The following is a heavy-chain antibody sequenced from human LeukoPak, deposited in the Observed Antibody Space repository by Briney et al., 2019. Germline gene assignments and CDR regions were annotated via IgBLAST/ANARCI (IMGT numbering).Heavy chain of an antibody. J-gene: IGHJ5*02. V-gene: IGHV1-18*03. D-gene: IGHD6-13*01. CDR3: ARAGVDLPGYSSSWYGGGWFDP. Sequence: ASVKVSCKASGYTFTSYGISWVRQAPGQGLEWMGWISAYNGNTNYAQKLQGRVTMTTDTSTSTAYMELRSLRSDDMAVYYCARAGVDLPGYSSSWYGGGWFDPWGQGTLVTVSS. CDR2: ISAYNGNT. CDR1: GYTFTSYG.